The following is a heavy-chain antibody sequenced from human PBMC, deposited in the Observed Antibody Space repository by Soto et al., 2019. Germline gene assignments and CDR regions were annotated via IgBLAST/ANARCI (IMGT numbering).Heavy chain of an antibody. D-gene: IGHD5-18*01. J-gene: IGHJ3*02. V-gene: IGHV3-30-3*01. CDR1: GFTFSSYA. CDR2: ISYDGSNK. Sequence: PGGSLRLSCAASGFTFSSYAMHWFRQAPGKGLEWVAVISYDGSNKYYADSVKGRFTISRDNSKNTLYLQMNSLRAEDTAVYYCARDDSYGYLNAFDIWGQGTMVTVSS. CDR3: ARDDSYGYLNAFDI.